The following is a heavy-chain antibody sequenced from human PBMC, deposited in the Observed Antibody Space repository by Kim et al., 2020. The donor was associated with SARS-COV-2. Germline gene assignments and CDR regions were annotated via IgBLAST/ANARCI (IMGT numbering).Heavy chain of an antibody. CDR1: GGTFSDFP. V-gene: IGHV1-69*08. J-gene: IGHJ4*01. CDR2: IIPILQTV. Sequence: SVKVSCKASGGTFSDFPISWVRQAPGEGPEWMGKIIPILQTVTYAQTFQGRVTITADRSTNTAYMELSSLRSHDTAVYYCASPNRPYRIWHHYFFDSWG. CDR3: ASPNRPYRIWHHYFFDS. D-gene: IGHD3-16*01.